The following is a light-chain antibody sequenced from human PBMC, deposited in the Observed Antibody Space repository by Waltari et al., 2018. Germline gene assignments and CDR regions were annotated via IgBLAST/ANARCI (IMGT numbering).Light chain of an antibody. CDR3: SSYTGSSTVS. V-gene: IGLV2-14*03. CDR1: RVNIGTSKT. Sequence: QSALTPPASVSGSPGQSITISCPGSRVNIGTSKTVSWYQQHPGRTPRLIIYDVNMRPSGISDRFSGSKSGATASLTISGLQTEDEADYYCSSYTGSSTVSFGGGTRLTVL. J-gene: IGLJ2*01. CDR2: DVN.